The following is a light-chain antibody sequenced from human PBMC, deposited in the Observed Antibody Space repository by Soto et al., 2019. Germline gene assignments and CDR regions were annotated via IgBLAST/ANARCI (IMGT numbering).Light chain of an antibody. CDR2: DAS. CDR1: QDIGNY. CDR3: LRHDDSPLT. Sequence: DIQMTHSPSSLSASVGSSFTSTCRASQDIGNYLAWYQQKPGKVPTRLIYDASSLQRGVTSRFRGSGSGTEFTLTIYNLQPEDFATYYCLRHDDSPLTFGGGTKVDIK. V-gene: IGKV1-17*02. J-gene: IGKJ4*01.